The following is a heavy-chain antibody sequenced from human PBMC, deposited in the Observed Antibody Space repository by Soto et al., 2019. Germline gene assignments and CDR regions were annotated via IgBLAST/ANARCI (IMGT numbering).Heavy chain of an antibody. V-gene: IGHV1-18*01. D-gene: IGHD1-1*01. Sequence: QVHLVQSGAEMKKPGASVKVSCKGSGYGFTTYGITWVRQAPGQGLEWMAWISAHNGSTNYAQKLQGRVTVTRDTSTSTAYMELRSLRSDDTAVYYCARGRYGDYWGQGALVTVSS. CDR1: GYGFTTYG. CDR2: ISAHNGST. CDR3: ARGRYGDY. J-gene: IGHJ4*02.